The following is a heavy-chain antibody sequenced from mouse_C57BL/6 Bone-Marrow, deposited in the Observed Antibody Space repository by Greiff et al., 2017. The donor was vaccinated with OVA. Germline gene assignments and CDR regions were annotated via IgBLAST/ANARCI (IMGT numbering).Heavy chain of an antibody. V-gene: IGHV2-9-1*01. D-gene: IGHD2-3*01. CDR3: ARNEGWLLRWYFDV. Sequence: VQLQESGPGLVAPSQSLSITCTVSGFSLTSYAISWVRQPPGKGLEWLGVIWTGGGTNYNSALNSRLSISKDNSKSQMILKMNSLQADDTDRYESARNEGWLLRWYFDVWGTGTTVTVSS. CDR2: IWTGGGT. CDR1: GFSLTSYA. J-gene: IGHJ1*03.